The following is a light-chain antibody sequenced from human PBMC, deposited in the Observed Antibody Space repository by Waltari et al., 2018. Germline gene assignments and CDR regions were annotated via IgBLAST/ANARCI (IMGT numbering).Light chain of an antibody. CDR3: QSYDNSLSGSRV. V-gene: IGLV1-40*01. CDR2: GNN. J-gene: IGLJ3*02. CDR1: SSNIGAGYD. Sequence: QSVLTQTPSVSGAPGQSVTISCTGSSSNIGAGYDVHWYQQLPGTAPKLLIYGNNTRPSGFPGRFSVSRSDTSASRAITGLQTEDEADYYCQSYDNSLSGSRVFGGGTRVTVL.